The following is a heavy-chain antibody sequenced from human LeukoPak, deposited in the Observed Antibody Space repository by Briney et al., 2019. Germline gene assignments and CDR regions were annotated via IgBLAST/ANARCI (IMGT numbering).Heavy chain of an antibody. V-gene: IGHV4-4*02. J-gene: IGHJ4*02. D-gene: IGHD6-19*01. CDR1: GGSISSSNW. Sequence: SETLSLTCAVSGGSISSSNWWSWVRQPPGKGLEWIGEIYHSGSTYYNPSLKSRVTISVDTSKNQFSLKLSSVTAADTAVYYCARGRPYSSGWYGGDFDYWGQGTLVTVSS. CDR3: ARGRPYSSGWYGGDFDY. CDR2: IYHSGST.